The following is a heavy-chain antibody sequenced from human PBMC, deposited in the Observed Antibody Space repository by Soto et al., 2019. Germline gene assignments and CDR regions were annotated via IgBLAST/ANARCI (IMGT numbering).Heavy chain of an antibody. CDR1: GFSISNFV. D-gene: IGHD2-8*01. V-gene: IGHV3-23*01. CDR3: AKDLGNGHGYPIFDS. Sequence: EVQLLESGGRLAQPGGSLRLSCAASGFSISNFVMSWVRQAPGKGLDWISMIRGSGDTTYYADSVQGRFTISRDHSENTLFLQMNSLRAEDTAIYYCAKDLGNGHGYPIFDSWGQGTLVTVSS. J-gene: IGHJ4*02. CDR2: IRGSGDTT.